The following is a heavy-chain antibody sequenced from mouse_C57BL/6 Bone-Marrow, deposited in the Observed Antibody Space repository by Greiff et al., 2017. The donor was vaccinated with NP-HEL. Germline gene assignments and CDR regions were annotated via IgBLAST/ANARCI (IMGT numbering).Heavy chain of an antibody. CDR3: ARGGIYDDYGWFAY. D-gene: IGHD2-4*01. V-gene: IGHV1-54*01. CDR2: INPGSGGT. CDR1: GYAFTNYL. J-gene: IGHJ3*01. Sequence: QVQLKQSGAELVRPGTSVKVSCKASGYAFTNYLIEWVKQRPGQGLEWIGVINPGSGGTNYNEKFKGKATLTADKSSSTAYMQLSRLTSEDSAIYFCARGGIYDDYGWFAYWGQGTLVTVSA.